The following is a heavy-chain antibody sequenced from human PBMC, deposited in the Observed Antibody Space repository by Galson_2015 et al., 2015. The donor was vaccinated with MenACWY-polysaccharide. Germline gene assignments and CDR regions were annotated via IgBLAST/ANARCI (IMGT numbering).Heavy chain of an antibody. D-gene: IGHD4-11*01. CDR1: GFTFSNSH. Sequence: SLRLSCAASGFTFSNSHMNWVRQAPGEGLEWVSYISRGGVTIYYANSVKGRFTISRDNAKNSLYLQVNSLRDEDTAVYYCARSAVTTRGNYYYMDVWGKGTTVTVSS. J-gene: IGHJ6*03. CDR2: ISRGGVTI. V-gene: IGHV3-48*02. CDR3: ARSAVTTRGNYYYMDV.